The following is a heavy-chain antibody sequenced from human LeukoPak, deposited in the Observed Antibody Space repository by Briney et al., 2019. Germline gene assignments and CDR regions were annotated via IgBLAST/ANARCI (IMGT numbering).Heavy chain of an antibody. Sequence: GGSLRLSCAASGFTFSSYAMSWVRQAPGKALEWVSDISGSGGSTYYADSVKGRFTISRDNSKNTLSLQMNSLRVEDTAVYYCASKGIRGVIAASPFGYWGQGTLVTVSS. D-gene: IGHD3-10*01. CDR1: GFTFSSYA. CDR3: ASKGIRGVIAASPFGY. J-gene: IGHJ4*02. CDR2: ISGSGGST. V-gene: IGHV3-23*01.